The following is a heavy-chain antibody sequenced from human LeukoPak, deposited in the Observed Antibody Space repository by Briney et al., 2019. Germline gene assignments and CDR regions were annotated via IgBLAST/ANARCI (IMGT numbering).Heavy chain of an antibody. CDR3: AKYSSPRRYYYYMDV. CDR1: GGSFSGYY. CDR2: INHSGST. D-gene: IGHD6-6*01. Sequence: SETLSLTCAVYGGSFSGYYWSWIRQPPGKGLEWIGEINHSGSTNYNPSLKSRVTISVDTSKNQFSLKLSSVTAADTAVYYCAKYSSPRRYYYYMDVWGKGTTVTVSS. J-gene: IGHJ6*03. V-gene: IGHV4-34*01.